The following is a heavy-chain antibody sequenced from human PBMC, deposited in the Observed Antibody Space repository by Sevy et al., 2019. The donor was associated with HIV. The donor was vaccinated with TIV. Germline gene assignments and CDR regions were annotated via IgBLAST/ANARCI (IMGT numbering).Heavy chain of an antibody. V-gene: IGHV3-23*01. D-gene: IGHD3-3*01. CDR2: ISGSGGTT. Sequence: GGSLRLSCAASGFTFSDYAMSWVRQAPGKGLEWVSAISGSGGTTHYADSVKGRFIISRDNSKNTLYLQMNSLRAEDTAVYYCAKEDPRWSGYHDYWGQGTLVTVSS. CDR1: GFTFSDYA. CDR3: AKEDPRWSGYHDY. J-gene: IGHJ4*02.